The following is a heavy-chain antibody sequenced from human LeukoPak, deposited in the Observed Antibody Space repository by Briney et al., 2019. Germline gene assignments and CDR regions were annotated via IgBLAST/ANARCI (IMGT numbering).Heavy chain of an antibody. CDR3: ARASTQGYSGSYYFSRTYNWFDP. V-gene: IGHV1-18*01. J-gene: IGHJ5*02. D-gene: IGHD1-26*01. Sequence: EASVKVSCKASGYTFTSYGISWVRQAPGQGLEWMGWISAYNGNTNYAQKLQGRVTMTTDTSTSTAYMELRSLRSDDTAVYYCARASTQGYSGSYYFSRTYNWFDPWGQGTLVTVSS. CDR2: ISAYNGNT. CDR1: GYTFTSYG.